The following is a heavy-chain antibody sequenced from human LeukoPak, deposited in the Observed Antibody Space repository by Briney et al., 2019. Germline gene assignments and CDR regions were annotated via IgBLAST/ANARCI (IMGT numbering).Heavy chain of an antibody. CDR2: IDSSGTKT. CDR3: AKDETGFLNYFHY. Sequence: GGSLRLSCAASGFTFSSYTMSWVRQAPGKGLAWVSGIDSSGTKTTYADSVKGRFTISRDNPRNTLYLQMNSLRAEDTAVYYCAKDETGFLNYFHYWRQGALVTVSS. CDR1: GFTFSSYT. V-gene: IGHV3-23*01. D-gene: IGHD3-3*01. J-gene: IGHJ4*02.